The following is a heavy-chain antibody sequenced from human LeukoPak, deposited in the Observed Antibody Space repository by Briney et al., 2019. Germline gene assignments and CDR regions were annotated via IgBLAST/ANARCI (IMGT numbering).Heavy chain of an antibody. CDR1: GDSISSGNYY. CDR3: ARGYCSGGYCYDFDN. CDR2: IYTSGST. V-gene: IGHV4-61*02. J-gene: IGHJ4*02. D-gene: IGHD2-15*01. Sequence: SETLSLTCTVSGDSISSGNYYWSWIRQPAGKGLEWIGRIYTSGSTNYNPSLKSRVTMSVDTSKNQFSLNLSSVTAADTAVYYCARGYCSGGYCYDFDNWGQGTLVTVSS.